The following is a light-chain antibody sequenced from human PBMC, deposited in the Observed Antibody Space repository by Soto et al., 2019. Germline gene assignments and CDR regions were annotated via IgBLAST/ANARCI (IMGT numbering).Light chain of an antibody. CDR2: DTS. CDR1: QSVSATY. V-gene: IGKV3-20*01. Sequence: EIVLTQSPATLSLSPGERATLSCRASQSVSATYLAWYQQRPAQPPRLLIYDTSTRSTGIPDRFIGSGSGTDFTLTITRLEPEDFALYYCQQYGSSPWTFGQGTKVDI. CDR3: QQYGSSPWT. J-gene: IGKJ1*01.